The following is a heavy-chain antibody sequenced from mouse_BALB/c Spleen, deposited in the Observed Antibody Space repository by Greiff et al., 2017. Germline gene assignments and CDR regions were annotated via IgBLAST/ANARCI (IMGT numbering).Heavy chain of an antibody. Sequence: GGGLVQPKGSLKLSCAASGFTFNTNAMNWVRQAPGKGLEWVARIRSKSNNYATYYADSVKDRFTISRDDSQSMLYLQMNNLKTEDTAMYYCVRGGTGTYYYAMDYWGQGTSVTVSS. CDR3: VRGGTGTYYYAMDY. V-gene: IGHV10S3*01. CDR2: IRSKSNNYAT. J-gene: IGHJ4*01. D-gene: IGHD4-1*01. CDR1: GFTFNTNA.